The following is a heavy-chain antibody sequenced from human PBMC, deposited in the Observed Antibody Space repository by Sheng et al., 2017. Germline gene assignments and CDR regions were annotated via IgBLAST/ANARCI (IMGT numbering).Heavy chain of an antibody. V-gene: IGHV3-21*01. J-gene: IGHJ4*02. D-gene: IGHD3-3*01. CDR3: ARQKSIFGVVIAFDY. Sequence: EVQLVESGGGLVKPGGSLRLSCAASGFTFSSYSMNWVRQAPGKGLEWVSSISSSSSYIYYADSVKGRFTISRDNAKNSLYLQMNSLRAEDTAVYYCARQKSIFGVVIAFDYWGQGTLVTVSS. CDR2: ISSSSSYI. CDR1: GFTFSSYS.